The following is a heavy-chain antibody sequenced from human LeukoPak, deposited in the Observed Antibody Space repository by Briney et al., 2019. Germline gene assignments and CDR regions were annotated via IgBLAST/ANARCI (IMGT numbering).Heavy chain of an antibody. CDR2: ISSSSSYI. J-gene: IGHJ4*02. CDR1: GFTFSSYS. Sequence: GGSLRLSCAASGFTFSSYSMNWVRQAPGKGLEWVSSISSSSSYIYYADSVKGRFTISRDNAKNSLYLQMNSLRAEDTAVYYCARGNIVVVVAAFDYWGQGTLVTVSS. CDR3: ARGNIVVVVAAFDY. V-gene: IGHV3-21*01. D-gene: IGHD2-15*01.